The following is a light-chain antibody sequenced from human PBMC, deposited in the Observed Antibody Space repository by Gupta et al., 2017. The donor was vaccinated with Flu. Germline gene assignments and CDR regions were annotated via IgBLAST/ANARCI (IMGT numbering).Light chain of an antibody. Sequence: DIMMTQSPLSLPVTPGESASISCRSSQSLLHSNGFNYLDWYLQKPGQSPQLLIYLGSNRASGVPDRFSGSGSGTDFTLKISRGEAEDVGVYYCRQARQTPRTFGQGTKVEIK. CDR3: RQARQTPRT. J-gene: IGKJ1*01. V-gene: IGKV2-28*01. CDR2: LGS. CDR1: QSLLHSNGFNY.